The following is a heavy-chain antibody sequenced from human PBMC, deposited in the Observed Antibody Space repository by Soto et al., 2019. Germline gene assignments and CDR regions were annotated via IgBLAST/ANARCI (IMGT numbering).Heavy chain of an antibody. D-gene: IGHD2-15*01. CDR3: ATVALAATTQFDY. Sequence: PSETLSLTCTVSGGSISSCGYHWSWLRQHPGKGLEWIGYIYYSGSTYYNPSLKSRVTISVDTSKNQFSLKLSSVTAADTAVYYCATVALAATTQFDYWGQGTLVTVSS. CDR2: IYYSGST. CDR1: GGSISSCGYH. J-gene: IGHJ4*02. V-gene: IGHV4-31*03.